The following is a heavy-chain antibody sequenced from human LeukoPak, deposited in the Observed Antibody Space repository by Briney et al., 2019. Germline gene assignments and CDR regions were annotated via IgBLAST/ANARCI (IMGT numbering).Heavy chain of an antibody. D-gene: IGHD3-22*01. CDR1: GFTFSSSA. CDR2: ISGSGDRT. Sequence: PGGSLRLSCAASGFTFSSSAMNWVRQAPGKGLEWVSTISGSGDRTYYADSVKGRFTISRDNSKNILYLQMKNLGAEDTAVYFCTRVLRGFDTRAYYYDYFDYWGQGTLVTVSS. J-gene: IGHJ4*02. V-gene: IGHV3-23*01. CDR3: TRVLRGFDTRAYYYDYFDY.